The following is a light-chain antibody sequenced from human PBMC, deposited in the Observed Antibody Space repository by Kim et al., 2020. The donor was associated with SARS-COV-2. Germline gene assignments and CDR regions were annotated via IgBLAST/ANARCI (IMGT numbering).Light chain of an antibody. Sequence: DIQLTQSPSSLSASVGDRITITCRASQGIRNDLGWYQQKPGRAPKRLIYAASTLQSGVPSRFSGSGSGTEFTLTISSLQPEDSATYYCLQHNNYPPITLGQGTRLEIK. CDR1: QGIRND. CDR2: AAS. CDR3: LQHNNYPPIT. J-gene: IGKJ5*01. V-gene: IGKV1-17*01.